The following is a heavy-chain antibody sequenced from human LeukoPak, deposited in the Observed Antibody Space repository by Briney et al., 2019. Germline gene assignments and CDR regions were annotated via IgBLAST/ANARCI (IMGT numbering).Heavy chain of an antibody. CDR1: GYTFTGYY. J-gene: IGHJ4*02. D-gene: IGHD3-10*01. V-gene: IGHV1-2*02. Sequence: ASVKVSCRPSGYTFTGYYMHWVRQAPGQGLEWMGWINPNSGGTNYAQKFQGRVTMTRDTSISTAYMELSRLRSDDTAVYYCARITMVRGATPYYFDYWGQGPLVTVSS. CDR3: ARITMVRGATPYYFDY. CDR2: INPNSGGT.